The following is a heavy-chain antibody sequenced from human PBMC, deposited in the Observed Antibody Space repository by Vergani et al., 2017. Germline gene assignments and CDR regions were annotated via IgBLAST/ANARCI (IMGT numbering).Heavy chain of an antibody. D-gene: IGHD3-22*01. V-gene: IGHV3-30-3*01. J-gene: IGHJ4*02. CDR2: ISYDGSNE. Sequence: QVQLVESGGGVVQPGRSLRLSCAASGFTFSSYAMHWVRQAPGKGLEWVAVISYDGSNEYYADSVKGRFTISRDNSKNTLYLQMNSLRAEDTAVYYCARGSITMIVVVNLALGYWGQGTLVTVSS. CDR1: GFTFSSYA. CDR3: ARGSITMIVVVNLALGY.